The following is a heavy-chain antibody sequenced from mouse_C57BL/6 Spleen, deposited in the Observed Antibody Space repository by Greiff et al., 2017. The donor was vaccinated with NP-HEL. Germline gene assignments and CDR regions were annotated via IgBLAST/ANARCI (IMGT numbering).Heavy chain of an antibody. CDR3: ASLNDY. CDR1: GFTFSSYG. Sequence: EVQGMESGGDLVKPGGSLKLSCAASGFTFSSYGMSWVRQTPDKRLEWVATISSGGSYTYYPDSVKGRFTISRDNAKNTLYLQMSSLKSEDTAMYYCASLNDYWGQGTTLTVSS. V-gene: IGHV5-6*01. CDR2: ISSGGSYT. J-gene: IGHJ2*01.